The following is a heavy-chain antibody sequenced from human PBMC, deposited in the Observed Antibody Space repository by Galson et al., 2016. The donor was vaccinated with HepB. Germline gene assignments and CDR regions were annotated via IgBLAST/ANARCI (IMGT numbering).Heavy chain of an antibody. D-gene: IGHD6-19*01. Sequence: SLRLSCAASGFTFSSHNMNWVRQAPGKGLEWVSSIGFSGRDGYYADSVKGRFTISRDNAEDSLFLQMNSLRAEDTALYYCARESSGALFDSWGQGILVTVSS. CDR3: ARESSGALFDS. CDR1: GFTFSSHN. J-gene: IGHJ4*02. CDR2: IGFSGRDG. V-gene: IGHV3-21*01.